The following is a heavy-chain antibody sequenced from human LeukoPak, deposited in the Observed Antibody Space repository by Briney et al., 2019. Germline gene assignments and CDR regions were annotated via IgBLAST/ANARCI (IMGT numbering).Heavy chain of an antibody. J-gene: IGHJ4*02. V-gene: IGHV4-30-4*01. CDR2: IYYSGST. CDR3: ARGRTVVTPRTSGLGD. CDR1: GGSISSGDYY. Sequence: PSETLSLTCTVSGGSISSGDYYWSWIRQPPGKGLEWIGYIYYSGSTYYNPSLKSRVTISVDTSKNQFSLKLSSVTAADTAVYYCARGRTVVTPRTSGLGDWGQGTLVTVSS. D-gene: IGHD4-23*01.